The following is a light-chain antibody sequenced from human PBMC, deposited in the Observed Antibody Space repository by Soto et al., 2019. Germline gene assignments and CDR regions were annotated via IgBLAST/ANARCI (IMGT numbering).Light chain of an antibody. CDR3: SLYTSENTYV. J-gene: IGLJ1*01. V-gene: IGLV2-18*01. CDR1: STDFVSYNR. Sequence: QSVLTQPPSVSAAPGQSVTISCTGTSTDFVSYNRVSWYQQPPGTAPKLIIYEASNRPSGVPDRFSGSKSGNTASLTISGLQAADEADYYCSLYTSENTYVFGTGTKVTV. CDR2: EAS.